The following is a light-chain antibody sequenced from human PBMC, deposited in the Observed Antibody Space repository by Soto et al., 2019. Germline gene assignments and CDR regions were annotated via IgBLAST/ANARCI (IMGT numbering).Light chain of an antibody. CDR2: EVS. J-gene: IGLJ3*02. V-gene: IGLV2-14*01. CDR1: SSDVGGYNY. Sequence: QSALTQPASVSGSPGQSITISCTGTSSDVGGYNYVSWYQQHPGKAPKLIIYEVSNRPSGISNRFSGSKSDNTASLSISGLQAEDEADYYCTSYTSRRGWVFGGGTKVTVL. CDR3: TSYTSRRGWV.